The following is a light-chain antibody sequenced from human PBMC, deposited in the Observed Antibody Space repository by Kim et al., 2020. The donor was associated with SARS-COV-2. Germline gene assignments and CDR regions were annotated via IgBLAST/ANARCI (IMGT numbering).Light chain of an antibody. Sequence: NFMLTQPHSVSESQGKTVTISCTRSSGRIASNYVQWYQQRPGSSPTTVIYEDNQRPSGVPDRFSGSIDRSSNSASLTISGLKTEDEADYYCQSYDSSANLAFGGGTKVTV. CDR2: EDN. V-gene: IGLV6-57*01. CDR3: QSYDSSANLA. J-gene: IGLJ3*02. CDR1: SGRIASNY.